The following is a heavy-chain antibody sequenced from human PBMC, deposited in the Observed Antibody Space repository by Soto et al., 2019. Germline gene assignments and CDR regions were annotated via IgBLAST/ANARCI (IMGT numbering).Heavy chain of an antibody. Sequence: EVQLVESGGGLVQPGGSLRLSCAASGFSLSSYWMSWVRQAPGKGLEWVANMNQGGSESDYVGSVKGRFTFTRDNAKNSLYLQMNSLRAEDTAVYYCARLSTSAGRRDLACWGQGTLVTVSS. CDR1: GFSLSSYW. CDR3: ARLSTSAGRRDLAC. CDR2: MNQGGSES. J-gene: IGHJ4*02. V-gene: IGHV3-7*01.